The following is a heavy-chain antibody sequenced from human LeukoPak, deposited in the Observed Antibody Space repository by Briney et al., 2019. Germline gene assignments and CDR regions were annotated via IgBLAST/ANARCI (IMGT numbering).Heavy chain of an antibody. J-gene: IGHJ6*02. CDR3: ARRGRGYDV. CDR2: IYYSGST. V-gene: IGHV4-59*08. Sequence: SETLSLTCTVSGGSISSYYWSWIRQPPGKGLEWIGYIYYSGSTNYNPSLKSRVTISVDASKNQFSLKLSPVTAADTAVYYCARRGRGYDVWGQGTTVTVSS. CDR1: GGSISSYY. D-gene: IGHD3-10*01.